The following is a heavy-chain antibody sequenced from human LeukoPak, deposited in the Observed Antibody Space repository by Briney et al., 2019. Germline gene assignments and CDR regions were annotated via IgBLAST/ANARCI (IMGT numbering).Heavy chain of an antibody. CDR1: GFTFSSYN. J-gene: IGHJ4*02. V-gene: IGHV3-21*01. Sequence: GGSLRLSCVASGFTFSSYNMNWVRQAPGKGLEWVSSISSNSSYIYYADSVKGRFTISRDNAKNSLYLQMNSLRAEDTAVYYCARDSTVTTIDYWGQGTLVAVSS. CDR2: ISSNSSYI. D-gene: IGHD4-17*01. CDR3: ARDSTVTTIDY.